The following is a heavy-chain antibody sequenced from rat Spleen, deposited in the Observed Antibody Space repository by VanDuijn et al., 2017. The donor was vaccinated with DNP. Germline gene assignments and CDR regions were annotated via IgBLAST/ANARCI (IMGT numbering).Heavy chain of an antibody. J-gene: IGHJ1*01. CDR3: TTDGYFDC. CDR1: GFTFSNYG. Sequence: EVQLVESGGGLVQPGRSLKLSCAASGFTFSNYGMAWVRQAPKKGLEWVATISTSGGSTYYRDSVKGRFTISRDNAKSTLYLQMDSLRSEDTATYYCTTDGYFDCWGPGTMVTVSS. V-gene: IGHV5-27*01. CDR2: ISTSGGST.